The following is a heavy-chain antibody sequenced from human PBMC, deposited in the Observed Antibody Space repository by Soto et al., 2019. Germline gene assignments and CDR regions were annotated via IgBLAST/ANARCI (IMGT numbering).Heavy chain of an antibody. J-gene: IGHJ6*02. D-gene: IGHD3-3*01. Sequence: QVQLVQSGAEVKKPGSSVKVSCKASGGSFTSYTVNWVRQAPGQGLEWMGRFIPILGIANYAEKFQGRVTIIADKSTSTAYLEISSVRSEETAVSSCAREMYYNIWSGPAPQYDYGMDVWGQGTTVIVSS. CDR2: FIPILGIA. V-gene: IGHV1-69*08. CDR3: AREMYYNIWSGPAPQYDYGMDV. CDR1: GGSFTSYT.